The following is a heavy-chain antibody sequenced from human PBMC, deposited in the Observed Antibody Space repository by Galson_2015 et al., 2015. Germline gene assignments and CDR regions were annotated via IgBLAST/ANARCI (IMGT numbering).Heavy chain of an antibody. V-gene: IGHV5-51*01. CDR2: IYPGDSDT. D-gene: IGHD3-22*01. J-gene: IGHJ3*02. Sequence: QSGAEVKKPGESLKISCKGSGYSFTSYWIGWVRQMPGKGLEWMGIIYPGDSDTRYSPSFQGQVTISADKSISTAYLQWSSLKASDTAMYYCARQLRTGGTMIVVVIGAFDIWGQGTMVTVSS. CDR1: GYSFTSYW. CDR3: ARQLRTGGTMIVVVIGAFDI.